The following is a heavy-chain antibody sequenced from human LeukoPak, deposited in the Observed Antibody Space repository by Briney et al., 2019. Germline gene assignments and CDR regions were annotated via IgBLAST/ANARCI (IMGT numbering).Heavy chain of an antibody. CDR2: INHSGST. CDR3: ARGGIVVVPAAIRQIDY. D-gene: IGHD2-2*01. V-gene: IGHV4-34*01. CDR1: GGSFSGYY. Sequence: PSETLSLTCAVYGGSFSGYYWSWIRQPPGKGLEWTGEINHSGSTNYNPSLKSRVTISVDTSKNQFSLKLSSVTAADTAVYYCARGGIVVVPAAIRQIDYWGQGTLVTVSS. J-gene: IGHJ4*02.